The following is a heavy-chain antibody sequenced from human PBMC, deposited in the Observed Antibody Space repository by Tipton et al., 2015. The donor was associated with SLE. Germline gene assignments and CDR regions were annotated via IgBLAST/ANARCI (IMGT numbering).Heavy chain of an antibody. Sequence: SLRLSCAASGFTFSSYSMNWVRQAPGKGLEWVSSISSSSSYIYYADSVKGRFTISRDNAKNSLYLQMNSLRAEDTAVYYCARGAYGDWADYWGQGTLVTVSS. CDR3: ARGAYGDWADY. V-gene: IGHV3-21*01. J-gene: IGHJ4*02. CDR2: ISSSSSYI. CDR1: GFTFSSYS. D-gene: IGHD4-17*01.